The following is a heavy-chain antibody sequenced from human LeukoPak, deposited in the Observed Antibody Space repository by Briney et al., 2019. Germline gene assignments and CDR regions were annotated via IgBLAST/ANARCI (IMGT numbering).Heavy chain of an antibody. CDR3: AKEAGYCSTTTCYVDY. CDR2: ISGSGGST. CDR1: GFTFSSYA. Sequence: GGSLRLSCAASGFTFSSYAMSWVRQAPGKGLEWVSGISGSGGSTYYADSVKGRFTISGDNSKNTLYLQMNSLRAEDTAVYYCAKEAGYCSTTTCYVDYWGQGILVTVSS. J-gene: IGHJ4*02. V-gene: IGHV3-23*01. D-gene: IGHD2-2*03.